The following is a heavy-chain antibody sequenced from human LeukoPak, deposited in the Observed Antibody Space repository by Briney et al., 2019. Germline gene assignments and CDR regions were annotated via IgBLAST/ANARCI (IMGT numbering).Heavy chain of an antibody. V-gene: IGHV4-59*12. D-gene: IGHD4-17*01. CDR3: ARRDYGDYLDY. Sequence: SETLSLTCTVSGGSISSYYWSWIRQPPGKGLEWIGYIYYSGSANYNASLKSRVIMSVDTSKNQFSLKLSSVTAADTAVYYCARRDYGDYLDYWGQGTLVTVSS. J-gene: IGHJ4*02. CDR2: IYYSGSA. CDR1: GGSISSYY.